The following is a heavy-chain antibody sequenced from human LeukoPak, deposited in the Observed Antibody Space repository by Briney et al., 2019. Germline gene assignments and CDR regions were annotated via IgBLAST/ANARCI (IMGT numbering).Heavy chain of an antibody. CDR3: ARVGSGYDFDYFDY. V-gene: IGHV3-7*03. J-gene: IGHJ4*02. CDR1: GFTFSSYW. CDR2: IKQDESEK. Sequence: GGSLRLSCAASGFTFSSYWMSWVRQAPGKGLEWVANIKQDESEKNYVDSVKGRFTISRDNAKNSLYLQMNSLRAKDTAVYYCARVGSGYDFDYFDYWGQGTLVTVSS. D-gene: IGHD5-12*01.